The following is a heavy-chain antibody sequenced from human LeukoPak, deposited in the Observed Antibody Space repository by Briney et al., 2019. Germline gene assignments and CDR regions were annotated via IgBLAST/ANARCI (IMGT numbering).Heavy chain of an antibody. V-gene: IGHV4-34*01. D-gene: IGHD1-7*01. CDR2: INHSGST. CDR1: GGSFSGYY. CDR3: ATGGGKTGTTLWFDP. J-gene: IGHJ5*02. Sequence: SETLSLTCAVYGGSFSGYYWSWIRQPPGKGLEWIGEINHSGSTNYNPSLKSRVTISVDTSKNQFSLKLSSVTAADTAVYYCATGGGKTGTTLWFDPGGKETRVTVPS.